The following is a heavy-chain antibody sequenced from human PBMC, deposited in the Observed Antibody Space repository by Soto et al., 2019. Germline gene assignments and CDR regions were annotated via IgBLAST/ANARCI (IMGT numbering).Heavy chain of an antibody. Sequence: PGESLKISCKGSGYSFTSYWISWVRQMPGKGLEWMGRIDPSDSYTNYSPSFQGHVTISADKSISTAYLQWSSLKASDTAMYYCARRPRGMGIAAAGTGYNYWGQGTLVTVSS. J-gene: IGHJ4*02. CDR2: IDPSDSYT. D-gene: IGHD6-13*01. CDR1: GYSFTSYW. CDR3: ARRPRGMGIAAAGTGYNY. V-gene: IGHV5-10-1*01.